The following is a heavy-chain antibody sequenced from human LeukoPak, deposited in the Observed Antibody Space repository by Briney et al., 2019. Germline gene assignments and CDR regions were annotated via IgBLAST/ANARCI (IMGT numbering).Heavy chain of an antibody. V-gene: IGHV1-58*02. J-gene: IGHJ4*02. CDR1: GFTFSSSA. Sequence: ASVKVSXKASGFTFSSSAMPWVRQARGQRLEWIGWIVVDSGNTNYAQKFQERVTITRDMSTSTAYMELSSLKSEDTAVYYCAATQSPGYSDYGAIDYWGQGTLVTVSS. CDR2: IVVDSGNT. CDR3: AATQSPGYSDYGAIDY. D-gene: IGHD4-11*01.